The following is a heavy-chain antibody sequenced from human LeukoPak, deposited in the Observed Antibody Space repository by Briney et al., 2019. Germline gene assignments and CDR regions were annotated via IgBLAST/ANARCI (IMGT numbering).Heavy chain of an antibody. CDR3: ARAAMIVVVIDY. Sequence: SSQTLSLTCTVCGGSISSGDYYWSWIRQPPGEGLEWNGYIYYSGSPYYHPSLKSQVTISVDTSKNQFSLKLSYVTAADTAVYYCARAAMIVVVIDYWGQGTMVTVPS. D-gene: IGHD3-22*01. CDR2: IYYSGSP. V-gene: IGHV4-30-4*01. J-gene: IGHJ4*02. CDR1: GGSISSGDYY.